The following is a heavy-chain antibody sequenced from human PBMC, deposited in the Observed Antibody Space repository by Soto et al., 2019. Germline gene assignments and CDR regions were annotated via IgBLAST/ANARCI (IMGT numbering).Heavy chain of an antibody. D-gene: IGHD2-21*01. Sequence: SETLSLTCTVSGGSISSYYWSWIRQPPGKGLEWIGYIYYSGSTNYNPSLKSRVTISVDTSKNQFSLKLSSVTAADTAVYYCARHGDSNLRHAAFDIWGQGTMVTVSS. V-gene: IGHV4-59*08. CDR1: GGSISSYY. J-gene: IGHJ3*02. CDR2: IYYSGST. CDR3: ARHGDSNLRHAAFDI.